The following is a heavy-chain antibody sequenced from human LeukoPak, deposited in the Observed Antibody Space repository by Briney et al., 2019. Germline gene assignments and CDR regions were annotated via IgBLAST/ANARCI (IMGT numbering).Heavy chain of an antibody. CDR1: GGSISSSSYY. CDR3: ARDSGSYYDY. D-gene: IGHD1-26*01. Sequence: SETLSLTCTVSGGSISSSSYYWGWIRQPPGKGLEWIGSIYYSGSTYYNPSLKSRVTISVDTSKNQFSLKLSSVTAADTAVYYCARDSGSYYDYWGQGTLVTVSS. J-gene: IGHJ4*02. V-gene: IGHV4-39*07. CDR2: IYYSGST.